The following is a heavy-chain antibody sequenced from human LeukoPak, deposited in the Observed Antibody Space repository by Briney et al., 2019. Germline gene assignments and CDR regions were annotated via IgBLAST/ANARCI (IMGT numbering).Heavy chain of an antibody. CDR2: MNPNSGNT. CDR3: ARVITMVQGVLLYYFDH. V-gene: IGHV1-8*01. CDR1: GYTFTSYD. D-gene: IGHD3-10*01. Sequence: ASVKVACKASGYTFTSYDINWVRQATGQGLEWKGWMNPNSGNTGYAQKFQGRVTMTRSTSISTAYMELSSLRSEDTAVYYCARVITMVQGVLLYYFDHWGQGTLVTVSS. J-gene: IGHJ4*02.